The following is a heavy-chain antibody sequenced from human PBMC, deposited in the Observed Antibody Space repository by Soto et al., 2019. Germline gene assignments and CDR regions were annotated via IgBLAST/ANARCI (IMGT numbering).Heavy chain of an antibody. CDR1: GYTFTSYY. J-gene: IGHJ3*02. V-gene: IGHV1-46*01. CDR3: ARAKNPYFYDSSGYYFQAHGFDI. CDR2: INPSGGST. D-gene: IGHD3-22*01. Sequence: ASVKVSCKASGYTFTSYYMHWVRQAPGQGLEWMGIINPSGGSTSYAQKFQGRVTMTRDTSTSTVYMELSSLRSEDTAVYYCARAKNPYFYDSSGYYFQAHGFDIGGQGKMVTVPS.